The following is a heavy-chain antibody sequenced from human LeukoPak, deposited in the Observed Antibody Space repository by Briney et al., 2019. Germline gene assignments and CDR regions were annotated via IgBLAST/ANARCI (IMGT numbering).Heavy chain of an antibody. Sequence: SETLPLTCCVYGGPFRCYYRPWMRQPPAKERDGIGEINHCESTNYNPSLNSGVTISVDTPKNEFFLMLSSVTAGGTAVCYCAIGLLNTGRIRFADWEQGRLVTVSS. CDR2: INHCEST. CDR3: AIGLLNTGRIRFAD. D-gene: IGHD1-26*01. CDR1: GGPFRCYY. V-gene: IGHV4-34*01. J-gene: IGHJ4*01.